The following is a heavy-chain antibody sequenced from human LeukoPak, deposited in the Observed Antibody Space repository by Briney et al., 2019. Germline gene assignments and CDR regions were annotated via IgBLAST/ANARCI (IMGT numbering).Heavy chain of an antibody. D-gene: IGHD3-22*01. Sequence: GSSVKVSCKASGGTFSSYAISWVRQAPGQGLEWMGGIIPIFGTANYAQKFQGRVTITTDESTSTAYMELSSLRSEDTAVYYCARGDYYYDSSDRWDAFDIWGQGTLATVSS. V-gene: IGHV1-69*05. CDR2: IIPIFGTA. CDR1: GGTFSSYA. J-gene: IGHJ3*02. CDR3: ARGDYYYDSSDRWDAFDI.